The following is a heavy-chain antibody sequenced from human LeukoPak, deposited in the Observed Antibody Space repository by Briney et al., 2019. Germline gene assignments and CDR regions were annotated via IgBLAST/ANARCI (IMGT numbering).Heavy chain of an antibody. Sequence: GGSLRLSCAASGFTFNTYWMSWVREAPGKGLEWVANIKEDESEKYYVDSVKGRFTISRDNAKNTLYLQMNSLRAEDTAVYFCTRGRSVGTTKDHAFDFWGQGTMVTVSS. CDR3: TRGRSVGTTKDHAFDF. CDR2: IKEDESEK. CDR1: GFTFNTYW. D-gene: IGHD1-26*01. V-gene: IGHV3-7*03. J-gene: IGHJ3*01.